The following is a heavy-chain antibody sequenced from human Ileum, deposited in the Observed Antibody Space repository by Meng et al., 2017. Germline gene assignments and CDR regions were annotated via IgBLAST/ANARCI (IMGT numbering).Heavy chain of an antibody. CDR1: GGSIGSAAYY. J-gene: IGHJ4*02. CDR2: IHYTGST. D-gene: IGHD2-2*01. Sequence: QVQLQESGPGLVKGAQTLSRTGTGSGGSIGSAAYYWTWIRQHPAKGLEWIGYIHYTGSTSYNPSLESRTSTSIDTSNNQFSLKVTSVTAADTAVYYCARGVSAAGLFDNWGPGTLVTVSS. V-gene: IGHV4-31*03. CDR3: ARGVSAAGLFDN.